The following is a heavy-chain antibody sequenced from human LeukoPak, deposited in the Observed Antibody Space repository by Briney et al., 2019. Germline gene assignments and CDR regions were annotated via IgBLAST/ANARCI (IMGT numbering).Heavy chain of an antibody. J-gene: IGHJ6*03. CDR3: ARVGPWVNPDYYYYMDV. CDR2: ISSSGSTI. Sequence: PGRSLRLSCAASGFTFSDYYMSWIRQAPGKGLEWVSYISSSGSTIYHADSVKGRFTISRDNAKNSLYLQMNSLRAEDTAVYYCARVGPWVNPDYYYYMDVWGKGTTVTVSS. D-gene: IGHD1-14*01. CDR1: GFTFSDYY. V-gene: IGHV3-11*04.